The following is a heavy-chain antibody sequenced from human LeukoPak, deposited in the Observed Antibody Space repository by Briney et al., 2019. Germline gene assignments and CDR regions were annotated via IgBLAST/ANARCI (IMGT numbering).Heavy chain of an antibody. CDR2: IYYSGST. D-gene: IGHD6-13*01. J-gene: IGHJ4*02. CDR1: GGSISSYY. Sequence: SETLSLACTVSGGSISSYYWSWIRQPPGKGLEWIGYIYYSGSTNYNPSLKSRVTISVDTPKNQFSLKLSSVTAADTAVYYCARDMSLAAAGIDYWGQGTLVTVSS. V-gene: IGHV4-59*01. CDR3: ARDMSLAAAGIDY.